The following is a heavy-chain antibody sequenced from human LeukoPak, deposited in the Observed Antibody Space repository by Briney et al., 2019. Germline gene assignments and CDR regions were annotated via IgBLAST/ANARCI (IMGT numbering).Heavy chain of an antibody. CDR3: ARSVSVEMATAVDP. J-gene: IGHJ5*02. D-gene: IGHD5-24*01. Sequence: PSETLSLTCTVSGGSISSGDYSWSWIRQPPGKGLEWIGYIYYSGSTYYNPSLKSRVTISVDTSKNQFSLKLSSVTAADTAVYYCARSVSVEMATAVDPWGQGTLVTVSS. CDR2: IYYSGST. CDR1: GGSISSGDYS. V-gene: IGHV4-30-4*01.